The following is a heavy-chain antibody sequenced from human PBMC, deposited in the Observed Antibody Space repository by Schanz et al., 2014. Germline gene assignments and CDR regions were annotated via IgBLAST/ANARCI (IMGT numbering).Heavy chain of an antibody. CDR1: GFTFRNYA. J-gene: IGHJ4*02. CDR2: IYSGGDT. CDR3: ARKTDSSGTGDY. D-gene: IGHD6-19*01. V-gene: IGHV3-66*01. Sequence: EVQLLESGGGLVQPGGSLKLSCSASGFTFRNYALSWVRQAPGKGLAWVSLIYSGGDTNYAGSVKGRFTISRDGSKNTLYLQMNSLRAEDTAVYYCARKTDSSGTGDYWGQGTLVTVSS.